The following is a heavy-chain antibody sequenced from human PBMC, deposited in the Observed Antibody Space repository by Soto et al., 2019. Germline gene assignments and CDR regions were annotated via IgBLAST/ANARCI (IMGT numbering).Heavy chain of an antibody. Sequence: GGSLRLSCAASGFTFSSYAMHWVRQAPGKGLEWVAVISYDGSNKYYADSVKGRFTISRDNSKNTLYLQMNSLRAEDTAVYYCARDSDLSNYDSSGYYDYWGQGTLVTVSS. CDR2: ISYDGSNK. V-gene: IGHV3-30-3*01. D-gene: IGHD3-22*01. CDR1: GFTFSSYA. J-gene: IGHJ4*02. CDR3: ARDSDLSNYDSSGYYDY.